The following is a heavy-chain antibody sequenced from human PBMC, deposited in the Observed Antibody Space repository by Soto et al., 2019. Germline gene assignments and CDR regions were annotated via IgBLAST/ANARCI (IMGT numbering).Heavy chain of an antibody. J-gene: IGHJ6*02. D-gene: IGHD2-8*01. CDR1: GYSFTDYH. V-gene: IGHV1-2*04. CDR2: INPKSGGT. Sequence: ASVKVSCKASGYSFTDYHIHWVRQAPGQGXEWLGRINPKSGGTSTAQKFQGWVTMATDTSISTASMELTRLTSDDTAIYYCARGDSTDCSNGVCSFFYNHDMDVWGQGSTVTVSS. CDR3: ARGDSTDCSNGVCSFFYNHDMDV.